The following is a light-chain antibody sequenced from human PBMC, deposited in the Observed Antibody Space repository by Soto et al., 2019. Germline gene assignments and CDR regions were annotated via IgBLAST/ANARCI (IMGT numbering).Light chain of an antibody. Sequence: DIQLTQSPSYLSDSVGDRVTISCRASLSVRNYLSWYQWKPGKAPSLLIYAASSLHSGVPSRFSGSASGADFTLTINNLHPEDFATYYCQQSYSVPFTFGQGTRLQLK. CDR3: QQSYSVPFT. J-gene: IGKJ5*01. V-gene: IGKV1-39*01. CDR1: LSVRNY. CDR2: AAS.